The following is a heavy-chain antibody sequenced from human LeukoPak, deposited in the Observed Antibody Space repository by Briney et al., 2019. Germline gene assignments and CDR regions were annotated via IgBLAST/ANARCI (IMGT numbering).Heavy chain of an antibody. D-gene: IGHD1-14*01. CDR1: GGSISSGGYY. CDR2: IYYSGST. Sequence: SQTLSLTCTVSGGSISSGGYYWSWIRQHPGKGLEWIGYIYYSGSTYYNPSLKSRVTISVDTSKNQFSLKLSSATAADTAVYYCALGTGTGGWFDPWGQGTLVTVSS. CDR3: ALGTGTGGWFDP. J-gene: IGHJ5*02. V-gene: IGHV4-31*03.